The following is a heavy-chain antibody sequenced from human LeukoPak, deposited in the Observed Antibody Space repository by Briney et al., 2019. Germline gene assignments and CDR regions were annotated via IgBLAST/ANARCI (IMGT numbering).Heavy chain of an antibody. V-gene: IGHV4-31*03. CDR1: GGSISSGGYY. D-gene: IGHD2-2*01. CDR2: IYYSGST. Sequence: SETLSLTCTVSGGSISSGGYYWSWIRQHPGKGLEWIGYIYYSGSTYYNPSLKSRVTISVDTSKNQFSLKLSSVTAADTAVYYCARDQQYCSSTSYYSNFDYWAREPWSPSPQ. J-gene: IGHJ4*02. CDR3: ARDQQYCSSTSYYSNFDY.